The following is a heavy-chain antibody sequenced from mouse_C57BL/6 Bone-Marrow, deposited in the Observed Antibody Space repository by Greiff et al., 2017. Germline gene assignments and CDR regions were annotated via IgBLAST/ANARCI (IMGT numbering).Heavy chain of an antibody. V-gene: IGHV1-34*01. CDR2: IYPNNGCN. CDR1: GYTFTDYY. CDR3: ARGYYYGSGVDY. D-gene: IGHD1-1*01. Sequence: VQLLQSGPELVKPGASVKMSCKASGYTFTDYYMHWVKQSQGKSLEWIGYIYPNNGCNGYNQQFKGKVTLTVDKSYSTAYMELRSLTSEESAVNYCARGYYYGSGVDYWGQGTTLTVSS. J-gene: IGHJ2*01.